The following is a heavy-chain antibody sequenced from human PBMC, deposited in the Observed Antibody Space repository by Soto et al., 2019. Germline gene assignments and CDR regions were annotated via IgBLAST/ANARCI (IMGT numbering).Heavy chain of an antibody. V-gene: IGHV4-31*03. Sequence: SETLSLTCTVSGGSISSGGYYWSWIRQHPGKGLEWIGYIYYSGSTYYNPSLKSRVTISVDTSKNQFSLKLSSVTAADTAVYYCASGENWNNFRAFDYWGQGTLVTVSS. CDR3: ASGENWNNFRAFDY. CDR2: IYYSGST. J-gene: IGHJ4*02. D-gene: IGHD1-1*01. CDR1: GGSISSGGYY.